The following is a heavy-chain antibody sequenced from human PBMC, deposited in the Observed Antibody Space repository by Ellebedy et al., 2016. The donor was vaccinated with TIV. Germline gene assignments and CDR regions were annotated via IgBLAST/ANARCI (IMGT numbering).Heavy chain of an antibody. Sequence: SETLSLTXAVYGGSFSGYYWSWIRQPPGKGLEWIGEINHSGSTNYNPSLKSRVTISVDTSKNQFSLKLSSVTAADTAVYYCARGGADLIVVVVAANYYMDVWGKGTTVTVSS. CDR3: ARGGADLIVVVVAANYYMDV. CDR2: INHSGST. J-gene: IGHJ6*03. CDR1: GGSFSGYY. V-gene: IGHV4-34*09. D-gene: IGHD2-15*01.